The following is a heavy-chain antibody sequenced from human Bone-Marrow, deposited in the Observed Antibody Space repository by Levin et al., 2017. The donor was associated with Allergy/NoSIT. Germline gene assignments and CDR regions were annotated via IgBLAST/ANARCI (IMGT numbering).Heavy chain of an antibody. CDR3: ARAKDYGGNFPGY. V-gene: IGHV3-11*01. CDR2: ISNSGRTI. Sequence: PGGSLRLSCAPSGFTFSDHHMSWIRQAPGKGLEWISYISNSGRTIFYADSVKGRFTISRDNAKNSLYLQMNSLRADDTAVYYCARAKDYGGNFPGYWGQGTLVTVS. D-gene: IGHD4-23*01. CDR1: GFTFSDHH. J-gene: IGHJ4*02.